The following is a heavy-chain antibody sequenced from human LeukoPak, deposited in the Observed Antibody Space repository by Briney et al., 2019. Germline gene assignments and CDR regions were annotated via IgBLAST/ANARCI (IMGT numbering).Heavy chain of an antibody. CDR3: ARASRDGYNQNFDY. CDR1: GYSFFSNYW. CDR2: LYPGDSES. J-gene: IGHJ4*02. D-gene: IGHD5-24*01. Sequence: GESLTISCKAYGYSFFSNYWIAWVRQMPGKGLEWMGILYPGDSESRYSPSFQGQVTISADRSIGTAYLHWSSLKVSDTAMYYCARASRDGYNQNFDYWGQGTLVTVSS. V-gene: IGHV5-51*01.